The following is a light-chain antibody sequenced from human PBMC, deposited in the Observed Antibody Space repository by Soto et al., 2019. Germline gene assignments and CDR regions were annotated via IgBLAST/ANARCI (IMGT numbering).Light chain of an antibody. Sequence: DIQVTPSPSSLSASVWDKVTITCRASQNIIDYLNWYQQRPGTPPKLLIYRASNLQSEVSSRFSGSGSGTDFSLTISSLQHEDFATYYWQQSYSLTLTFCQGTRV. CDR1: QNIIDY. CDR3: QQSYSLTLT. V-gene: IGKV1-39*01. CDR2: RAS. J-gene: IGKJ1*01.